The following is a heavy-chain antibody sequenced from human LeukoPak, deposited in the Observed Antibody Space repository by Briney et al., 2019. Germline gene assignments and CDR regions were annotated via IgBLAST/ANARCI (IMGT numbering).Heavy chain of an antibody. D-gene: IGHD3-22*01. V-gene: IGHV4-30-2*01. CDR1: GGSISSVDYY. CDR2: IYHSGST. CDR3: ARESSTYYYDSSGYSYDY. Sequence: SQTLSLTCTVSGGSISSVDYYWSWIRQPPEKGLEWIGYIYHSGSTYYNPSLKSRVTISVDTSKNQFSLKLSSVTAADTAVYYCARESSTYYYDSSGYSYDYWGQGTLVTVSS. J-gene: IGHJ4*02.